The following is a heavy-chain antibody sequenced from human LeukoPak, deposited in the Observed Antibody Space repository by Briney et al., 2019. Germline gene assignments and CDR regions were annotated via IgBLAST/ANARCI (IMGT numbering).Heavy chain of an antibody. CDR3: APTMVRGEWWFDP. CDR2: ISSSSGHI. Sequence: GGSLRLSCAVSGFAFSNYNMNWVRQAPGKGLEWVASISSSSGHIHYADSVKGRFTISRDNAKNSLYLQMNSLRAEDTAVYYCAPTMVRGEWWFDPWGQGTLVTVSS. J-gene: IGHJ5*02. D-gene: IGHD3-10*01. CDR1: GFAFSNYN. V-gene: IGHV3-21*04.